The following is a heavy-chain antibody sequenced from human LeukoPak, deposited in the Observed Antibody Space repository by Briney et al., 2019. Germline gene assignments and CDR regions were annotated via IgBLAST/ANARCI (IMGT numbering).Heavy chain of an antibody. Sequence: LGESLKISCKASGYSFSNSWIGWVRQMPGKGLEWMGIIYPGDSHTIYSLSFQGQITISADKSITTAYLQWSSLEASDTAMYYCARQRTSESWFDSWGQGTPVTVSS. V-gene: IGHV5-51*01. D-gene: IGHD1-14*01. CDR3: ARQRTSESWFDS. J-gene: IGHJ5*01. CDR2: IYPGDSHT. CDR1: GYSFSNSW.